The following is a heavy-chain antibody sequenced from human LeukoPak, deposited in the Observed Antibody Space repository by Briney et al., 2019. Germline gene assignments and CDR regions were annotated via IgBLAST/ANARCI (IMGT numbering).Heavy chain of an antibody. Sequence: GASVKVSCKASGYTFTSYGISWVRQAPGQGLEWMGWISAYNGNTNYAQKLRGRVTMTTDTSTSTAYMELRSLRSGDTAVYYCARGVRIVRGVIMGPFDYWGQGTLVTVSS. J-gene: IGHJ4*02. V-gene: IGHV1-18*01. CDR1: GYTFTSYG. CDR3: ARGVRIVRGVIMGPFDY. D-gene: IGHD3-10*01. CDR2: ISAYNGNT.